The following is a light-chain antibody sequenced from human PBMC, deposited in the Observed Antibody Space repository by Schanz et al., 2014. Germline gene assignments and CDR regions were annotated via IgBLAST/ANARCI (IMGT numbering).Light chain of an antibody. V-gene: IGLV2-11*01. CDR1: SSDVGGYTY. CDR3: CSYAGSYTFYV. CDR2: DVN. J-gene: IGLJ1*01. Sequence: QSALTQPRSVSGSPGQSVTISCTGTSSDVGGYTYVSWYQQHPGKAPKLMIYDVNKRPSGVPDRFSGSKSGNTASLTISGLQAGDEADYYCCSYAGSYTFYVFGTGTKVTVL.